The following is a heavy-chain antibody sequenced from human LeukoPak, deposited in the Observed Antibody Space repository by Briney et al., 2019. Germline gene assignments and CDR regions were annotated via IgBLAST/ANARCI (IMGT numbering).Heavy chain of an antibody. J-gene: IGHJ4*02. V-gene: IGHV4-39*01. Sequence: SETLPLTCTVSGGSISSSSYYWGWIRQPPGKGLEWIGSIYYSGSTYYNPSLKSRVTISVDTSKNQFSLKLSSVTAADTAVYYCARHRSAWLDYYDSSGYYFDYWGQGTLVTVSS. CDR2: IYYSGST. CDR1: GGSISSSSYY. CDR3: ARHRSAWLDYYDSSGYYFDY. D-gene: IGHD3-22*01.